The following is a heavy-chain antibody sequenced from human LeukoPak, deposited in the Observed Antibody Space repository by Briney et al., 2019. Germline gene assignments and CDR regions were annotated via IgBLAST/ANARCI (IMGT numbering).Heavy chain of an antibody. J-gene: IGHJ4*02. Sequence: KPSETLSLTCTVSGGSISSYYGSWIRQPPGKGLEWIGYIYYSGSTNYNPSLQSRVTISVDTSNNRFSLKLTSVTAADTAVYYCARRESSDWYYFDYWGQGTLVTVSS. V-gene: IGHV4-59*08. CDR3: ARRESSDWYYFDY. CDR1: GGSISSYY. CDR2: IYYSGST. D-gene: IGHD6-19*01.